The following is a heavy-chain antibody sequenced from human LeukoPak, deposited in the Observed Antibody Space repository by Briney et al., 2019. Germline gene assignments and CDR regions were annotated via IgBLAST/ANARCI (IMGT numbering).Heavy chain of an antibody. CDR3: ARVRRSLITIFGVVTIYYFDY. Sequence: SETLSLTCAVYGGSFSGYYWSWIRQPPGKGLEWIGEINHSGSTNYNPSLKSRVTISVDTSKNQFSLKLSSVTVADTAVYYCARVRRSLITIFGVVTIYYFDYWGQGTLVTVSS. D-gene: IGHD3-3*01. CDR1: GGSFSGYY. CDR2: INHSGST. J-gene: IGHJ4*02. V-gene: IGHV4-34*01.